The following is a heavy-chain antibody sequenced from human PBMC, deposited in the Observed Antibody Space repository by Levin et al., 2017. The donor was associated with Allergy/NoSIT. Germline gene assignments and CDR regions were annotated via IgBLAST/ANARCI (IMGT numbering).Heavy chain of an antibody. CDR2: IDPSDSYS. D-gene: IGHD3-10*01. Sequence: KPGESLKISCKGSGYGFPTYWITWVRQMPGKGLEWMGRIDPSDSYSNYSPSFQGHVIISVDKSISTAYLQWRSLKASDTAMYYCATVGGSGSYFSFWGQGTLVTVSS. J-gene: IGHJ4*02. CDR3: ATVGGSGSYFSF. V-gene: IGHV5-10-1*01. CDR1: GYGFPTYW.